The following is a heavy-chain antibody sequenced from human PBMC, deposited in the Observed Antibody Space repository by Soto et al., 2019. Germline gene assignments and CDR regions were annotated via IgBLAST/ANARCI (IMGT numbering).Heavy chain of an antibody. J-gene: IGHJ4*02. CDR2: IYPSDSDT. CDR3: ARPANTVADHFDI. CDR1: GYTFTIYW. V-gene: IGHV5-51*01. Sequence: RGESLKISCQVSGYTFTIYWIGWVRQMPGKGLEWMGIIYPSDSDTRYSPSFQGQVTISADQSINTAYLQWDSLKASDTAIYYCARPANTVADHFDIWGQGTPATVSS. D-gene: IGHD4-17*01.